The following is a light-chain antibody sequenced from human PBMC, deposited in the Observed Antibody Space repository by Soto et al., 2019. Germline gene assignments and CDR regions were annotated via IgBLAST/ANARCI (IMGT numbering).Light chain of an antibody. Sequence: EIVMTQSPATLSVSPGERATLSCRASQSVSSNLAWYQQKPGQAPRLLIYGASTRATGIPARFSGSGSGTEFTLTISSLQSEDFAVYYCQQYNNWPSLRTFGGGTKVEIK. CDR2: GAS. J-gene: IGKJ4*01. CDR1: QSVSSN. CDR3: QQYNNWPSLRT. V-gene: IGKV3-15*01.